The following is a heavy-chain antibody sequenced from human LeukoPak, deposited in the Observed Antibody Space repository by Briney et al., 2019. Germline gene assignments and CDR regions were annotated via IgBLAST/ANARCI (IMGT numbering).Heavy chain of an antibody. D-gene: IGHD4-23*01. CDR1: GFTFSSYW. CDR3: AIHSTVVTPSMN. Sequence: GGSLRLSCAASGFTFSSYWMHRVRQAPGKGLVWVSRINSDGSSTSYADSVKGRFTISRDNAKNTLYLQMNSLRAEDTAVYYCAIHSTVVTPSMNWGQGTLVTVSS. J-gene: IGHJ1*01. V-gene: IGHV3-74*01. CDR2: INSDGSST.